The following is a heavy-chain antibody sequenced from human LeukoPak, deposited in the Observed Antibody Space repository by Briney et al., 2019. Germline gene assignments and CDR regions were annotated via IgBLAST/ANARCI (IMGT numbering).Heavy chain of an antibody. V-gene: IGHV3-7*01. D-gene: IGHD5-18*01. J-gene: IGHJ4*02. CDR1: GFTFSSYW. CDR2: IKQDGSEK. CDR3: ARGGYSYGYGIDY. Sequence: PGGSLRLSCAASGFTFSSYWVSWVRQAPGKGLEWVANIKQDGSEKYYVDSVKGRFTISRDNAKNSLYLQMNSLRAEDTAVYYCARGGYSYGYGIDYWGQGTLVTVSP.